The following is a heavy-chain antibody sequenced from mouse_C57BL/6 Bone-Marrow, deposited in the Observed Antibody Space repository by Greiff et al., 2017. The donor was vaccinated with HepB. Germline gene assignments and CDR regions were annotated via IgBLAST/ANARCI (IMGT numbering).Heavy chain of an antibody. Sequence: VQLQQSGPGLVAPSQSLSNTCTVSGFSLTSYGVDWVRQSPGKGLEWLGVIWGVGSTNYNSALKSRLSISKDNSKSQVFLKMNSLQTDDTAMYYCASEFYYSNYWGQGTTLTVSS. CDR1: GFSLTSYG. J-gene: IGHJ2*01. D-gene: IGHD2-5*01. V-gene: IGHV2-6*01. CDR2: IWGVGST. CDR3: ASEFYYSNY.